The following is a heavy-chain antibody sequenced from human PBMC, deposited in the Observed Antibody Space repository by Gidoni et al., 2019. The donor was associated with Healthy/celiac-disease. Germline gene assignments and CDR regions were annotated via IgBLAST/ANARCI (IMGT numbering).Heavy chain of an antibody. V-gene: IGHV6-1*01. CDR2: TYYRSKWYN. D-gene: IGHD2-15*01. CDR3: ARDQSGPAYSPGYYYYYGMDV. Sequence: PSRGLEWLGRTYYRSKWYNDYAVSVKSRITINPDTSKNQFSLQLNSVTPEDTAVYYCARDQSGPAYSPGYYYYYGMDVWGQGTTVTVSS. J-gene: IGHJ6*02.